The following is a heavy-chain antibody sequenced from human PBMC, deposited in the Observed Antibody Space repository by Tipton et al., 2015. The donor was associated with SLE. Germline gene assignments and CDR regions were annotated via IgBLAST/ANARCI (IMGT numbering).Heavy chain of an antibody. CDR3: ARSDSSDGYYYYGMDV. V-gene: IGHV3-66*01. CDR2: IYSGGST. Sequence: SLRLSCAASGFTVSSNYMSWVRQAPGKGLEWVSVIYSGGSTYYADSVKGRFTISRDNSKNTLYLQMNSLRAEDTAVYYCARSDSSDGYYYYGMDVWGQGTTVTVSS. J-gene: IGHJ6*02. D-gene: IGHD3-22*01. CDR1: GFTVSSNY.